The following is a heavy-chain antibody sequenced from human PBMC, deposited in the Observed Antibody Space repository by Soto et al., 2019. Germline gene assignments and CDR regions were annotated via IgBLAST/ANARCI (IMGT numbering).Heavy chain of an antibody. J-gene: IGHJ4*02. CDR2: IYYSGRI. V-gene: IGHV4-31*02. Sequence: WTWIRQRPGKGLEWIGFIYYSGRIYYNPSLKSRTTISLDTSENQFSLRLSSVTAADTAVYYCARDSDFCTGGSCYGNFDFWGQGTLVTVSS. CDR3: ARDSDFCTGGSCYGNFDF. D-gene: IGHD2-15*01.